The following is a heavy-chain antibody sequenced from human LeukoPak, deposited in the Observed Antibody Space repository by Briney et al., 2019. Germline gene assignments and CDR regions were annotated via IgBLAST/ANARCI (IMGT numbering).Heavy chain of an antibody. V-gene: IGHV3-7*01. D-gene: IGHD4-23*01. CDR2: IRVDGSEK. CDR1: GFTLSSNY. CDR3: ARDRWGYGMDV. Sequence: GGSLRLSCAASGFTLSSNYMSWVRQAPGKGLEWVANIRVDGSEKYYVDSVKGRFTISRDNAKNSLYLQMNSLRAEDMAVYYCARDRWGYGMDVWGQGTTVTVSS. J-gene: IGHJ6*02.